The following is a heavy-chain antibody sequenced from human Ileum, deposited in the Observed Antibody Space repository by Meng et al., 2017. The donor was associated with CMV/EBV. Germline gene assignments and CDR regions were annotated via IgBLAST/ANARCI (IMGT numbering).Heavy chain of an antibody. CDR2: FYSSDTY. CDR3: ARGPGASTREGFDY. J-gene: IGHJ4*02. CDR1: GGSVNNYY. D-gene: IGHD1-26*01. V-gene: IGHV4-4*07. Sequence: VQLQEAGPGLVKPSGTLSLTCTVSGGSVNNYYWSWLRQSAGKGLEWIGRFYSSDTYNYHPSLDSRVTMSLDTSKNQFSLNLRSVTAADTATYYCARGPGASTREGFDYWGLGTLVTVSS.